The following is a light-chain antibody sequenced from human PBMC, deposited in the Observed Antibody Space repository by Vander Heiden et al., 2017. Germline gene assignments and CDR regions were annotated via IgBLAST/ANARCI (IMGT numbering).Light chain of an antibody. J-gene: IGKJ2*01. V-gene: IGKV4-1*01. Sequence: DIVITQSPAPLAVSLGERATINCKSSQSVLYSSNNKNYLAWYQQKPGQPPKLLIYWASTRESGVPDRFSGSGSGTDFTLTISSLQAEDVAVYYCQQYYSTPYTFGQGTKLEIK. CDR3: QQYYSTPYT. CDR1: QSVLYSSNNKNY. CDR2: WAS.